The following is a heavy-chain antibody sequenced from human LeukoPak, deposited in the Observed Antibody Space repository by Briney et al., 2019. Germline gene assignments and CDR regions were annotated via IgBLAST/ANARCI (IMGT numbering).Heavy chain of an antibody. CDR3: ARIGYNHYFDY. CDR2: INPNSGGT. J-gene: IGHJ4*02. D-gene: IGHD5-24*01. CDR1: GYTFSGHY. Sequence: ASVKVSCKASGYTFSGHYMHWVRQAPGQGLEWMGWINPNSGGTNYAQTFQGRVTMTRDTSITTAYLELSRLRSDDTAVYSCARIGYNHYFDYWGQGNLVSVSS. V-gene: IGHV1-2*02.